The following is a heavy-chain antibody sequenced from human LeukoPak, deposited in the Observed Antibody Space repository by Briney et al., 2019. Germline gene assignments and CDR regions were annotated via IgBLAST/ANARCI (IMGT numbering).Heavy chain of an antibody. Sequence: GGSLRLSCGASGFVFSNYWMSWVRQAPGKGLEWVASINQDGSLKKDVDSLEGRFTISRDNAKNSVFLQMNSLRAEDTGVYYWAELGMTMIGGVWGKGTTVTISS. CDR3: AELGMTMIGGV. V-gene: IGHV3-7*01. CDR2: INQDGSLK. J-gene: IGHJ6*04. CDR1: GFVFSNYW. D-gene: IGHD3-10*02.